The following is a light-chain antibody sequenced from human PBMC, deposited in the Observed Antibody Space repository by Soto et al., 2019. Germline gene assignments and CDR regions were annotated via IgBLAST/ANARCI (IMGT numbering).Light chain of an antibody. CDR1: QDVGSN. V-gene: IGKV3-15*01. Sequence: VVMTQSPVTLSVSPGEGATLSCRASQDVGSNLAWYQQKPGQAPRLLIYGASTRATGVPARFSGSGSETDFTLTISSLQSEDFAIYYCLQYNNWPPWTFGQGTKVDIK. CDR3: LQYNNWPPWT. J-gene: IGKJ1*01. CDR2: GAS.